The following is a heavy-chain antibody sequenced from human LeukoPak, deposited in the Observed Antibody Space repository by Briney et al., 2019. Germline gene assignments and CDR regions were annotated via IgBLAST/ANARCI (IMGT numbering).Heavy chain of an antibody. Sequence: SETLSLTCTVSSDFFSSVTDYWAWIRQPPGKGLEWIASGDYSGGTYYNPSLKSRVTMSVDTSKNQFSLKLSSVTAADTAVYYCARPNSGSNNNWFDPWGQGTLVTVSS. V-gene: IGHV4-39*01. CDR3: ARPNSGSNNNWFDP. CDR1: SDFFSSVTDY. D-gene: IGHD1-26*01. CDR2: GDYSGGT. J-gene: IGHJ5*02.